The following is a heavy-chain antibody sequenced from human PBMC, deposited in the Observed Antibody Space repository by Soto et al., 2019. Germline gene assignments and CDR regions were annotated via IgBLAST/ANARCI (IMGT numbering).Heavy chain of an antibody. D-gene: IGHD2-15*01. Sequence: SETLSLTCAVYGGSFSGYYWNWIRQPPGKGLEWIGEIDHSGSTNYNPSLKSRVTISVDTSRKQFSLKLSSVTAADTAVYYCARGSLRGGRSWFDPWDQGTLVTVSS. CDR2: IDHSGST. CDR1: GGSFSGYY. J-gene: IGHJ5*02. CDR3: ARGSLRGGRSWFDP. V-gene: IGHV4-34*01.